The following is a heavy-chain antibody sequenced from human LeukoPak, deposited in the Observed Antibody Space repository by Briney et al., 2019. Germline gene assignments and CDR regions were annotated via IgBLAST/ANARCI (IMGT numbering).Heavy chain of an antibody. CDR2: IYSGGST. V-gene: IGHV3-53*01. Sequence: GGSLRLSCAASGFTVSSNYMSWVRQAPGKGLEWVSVIYSGGSTYYADSVKGRFTISRDNSKNTLYLQMNSLRAEDTAVYYCAVTYYYDSSGYYQLDYWGQGTLVTVSS. J-gene: IGHJ4*02. CDR1: GFTVSSNY. D-gene: IGHD3-22*01. CDR3: AVTYYYDSSGYYQLDY.